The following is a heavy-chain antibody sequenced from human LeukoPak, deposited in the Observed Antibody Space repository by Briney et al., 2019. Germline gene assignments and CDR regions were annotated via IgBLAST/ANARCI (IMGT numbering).Heavy chain of an antibody. J-gene: IGHJ4*02. V-gene: IGHV1-2*02. CDR3: ARVFLAVYDSSGFHYFDY. Sequence: GASVKVSCKASGYTFTGYYMHWVRQAPGQGLEWTGWINPNSGGTNYAQKFQGRVTMARDTSISTAYMELSRLRSDDTAVYYCARVFLAVYDSSGFHYFDYWGQGTLVTVSS. CDR1: GYTFTGYY. D-gene: IGHD3-22*01. CDR2: INPNSGGT.